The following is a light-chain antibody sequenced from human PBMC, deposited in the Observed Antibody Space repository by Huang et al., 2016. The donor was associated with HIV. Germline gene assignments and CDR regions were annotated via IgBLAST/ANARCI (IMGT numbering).Light chain of an antibody. CDR1: ESILRN. CDR3: QQYNKWPPYT. Sequence: VMTQSPATLSVSPGERATLSCRANESILRNLACYQQRPGQPPRRLIYGASVRLPGIPDRFRGSGSGTEFSLTISSLQSEDFAVYYCQQYNKWPPYTYGQGTKLEIK. V-gene: IGKV3-15*01. CDR2: GAS. J-gene: IGKJ2*01.